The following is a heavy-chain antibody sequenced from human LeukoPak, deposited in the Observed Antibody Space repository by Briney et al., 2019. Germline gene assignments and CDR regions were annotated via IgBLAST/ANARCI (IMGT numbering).Heavy chain of an antibody. CDR1: GYSISSGYY. V-gene: IGHV4-38-2*02. D-gene: IGHD3-22*01. CDR2: IYHSGST. J-gene: IGHJ4*02. CDR3: ARAPMYYYDSSGLDYYFDY. Sequence: SETLSLTCTVSGYSISSGYYWGWIRQPPGRELEWIGSIYHSGSTYYNPSLKSRVTISVDTSKNQFSLKLSSVTAADTAVYYCARAPMYYYDSSGLDYYFDYWGQGTLVTVSS.